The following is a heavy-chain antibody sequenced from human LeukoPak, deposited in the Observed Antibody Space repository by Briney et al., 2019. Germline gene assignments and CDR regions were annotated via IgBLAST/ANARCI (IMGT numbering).Heavy chain of an antibody. CDR1: GGSISRYY. CDR3: ARHWSLVAWAPDS. Sequence: SETLSLTCTVSGGSISRYYWGWIRQPPGEGLGWIGYIYYSGTPTYNPSLKSRVTISVDPSTNQFSLKLSSVTAADTAVYYCARHWSLVAWAPDSWGQGTLVTVSS. CDR2: IYYSGTP. D-gene: IGHD3-3*01. J-gene: IGHJ4*02. V-gene: IGHV4-59*08.